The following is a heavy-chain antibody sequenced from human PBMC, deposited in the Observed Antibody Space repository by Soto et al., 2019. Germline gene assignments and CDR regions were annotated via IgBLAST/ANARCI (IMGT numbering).Heavy chain of an antibody. V-gene: IGHV2-5*02. J-gene: IGHJ4*02. CDR3: AHLWVRQFDY. CDR1: GFSLSTNGVG. Sequence: QITLKESGPPLVKPTQTLTLTCTFSGFSLSTNGVGVGWIRQPPGKALEWLALIYWDDDKRYSPPLKNRFTITKDTSKNQVVLTMSNMDPVDTATSYCAHLWVRQFDYWGQGTLVTVSS. D-gene: IGHD7-27*01. CDR2: IYWDDDK.